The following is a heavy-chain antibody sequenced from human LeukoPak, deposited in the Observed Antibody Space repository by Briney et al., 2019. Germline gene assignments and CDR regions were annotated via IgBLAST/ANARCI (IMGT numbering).Heavy chain of an antibody. D-gene: IGHD6-19*01. CDR1: GYTFTNYA. CDR2: INTHTGNP. Sequence: ASVKVSCKASGYTFTNYAMNWVRQAPGQGLERMGWINTHTGNPTYAQGFTGRFVFSLDTSVSTAYLQISNLKAEDTAVYYCAREESVAPDYWGQGTLVTVSS. J-gene: IGHJ4*02. CDR3: AREESVAPDY. V-gene: IGHV7-4-1*02.